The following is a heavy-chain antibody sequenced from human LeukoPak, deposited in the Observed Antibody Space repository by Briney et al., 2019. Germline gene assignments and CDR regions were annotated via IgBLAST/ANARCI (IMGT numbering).Heavy chain of an antibody. D-gene: IGHD3-10*01. J-gene: IGHJ5*02. CDR1: GGSFSGYY. Sequence: SETLSLTCAVYGGSFSGYYWSWIRQPPGKGLEWIGYIYYSGSTYYNPSLKSRVTISVDTSKNQFSLKLSSVTAADTAVYYCARATMVRGVIISGVNWFDPWGQGTLVTVSS. CDR3: ARATMVRGVIISGVNWFDP. V-gene: IGHV4-34*01. CDR2: IYYSGST.